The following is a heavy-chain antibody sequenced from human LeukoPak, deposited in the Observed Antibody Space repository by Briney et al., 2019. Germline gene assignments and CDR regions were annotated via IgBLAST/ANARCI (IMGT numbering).Heavy chain of an antibody. J-gene: IGHJ4*02. CDR3: ARGTELWPMYYFDY. Sequence: GGSLRHSCAASGYTFSNYWMPWVRRTPGKGLVWVSRINSDGSSTTYADSVKGRFTISRDNAKNTLYLQMNSLRAEDTAVYYCARGTELWPMYYFDYWGQGTLVTVSS. V-gene: IGHV3-74*01. CDR1: GYTFSNYW. CDR2: INSDGSST. D-gene: IGHD5-18*01.